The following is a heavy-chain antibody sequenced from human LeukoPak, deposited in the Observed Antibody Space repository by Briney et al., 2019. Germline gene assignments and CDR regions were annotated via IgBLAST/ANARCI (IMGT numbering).Heavy chain of an antibody. CDR2: ISGSGGST. CDR1: GFTFSSYA. CDR3: ARDRLEAVTDDDYFDY. J-gene: IGHJ4*02. V-gene: IGHV3-23*01. Sequence: GGSLRLSCAASGFTFSSYAMSWVRQAPGKGLEWVSAISGSGGSTYYADSVKGRFTISRDNSKNTVYLQMNSLRAEDTGVYYCARDRLEAVTDDDYFDYWGQGTLVTVSS. D-gene: IGHD2-21*02.